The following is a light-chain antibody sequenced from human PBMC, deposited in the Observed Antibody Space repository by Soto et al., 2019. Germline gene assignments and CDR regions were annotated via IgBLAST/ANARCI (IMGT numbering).Light chain of an antibody. CDR3: QQYNNWPVFT. J-gene: IGKJ3*01. CDR1: QSVSSN. V-gene: IGKV3-15*01. CDR2: GAS. Sequence: EIVMTQSPATLSVSPGQRATLSCRASQSVSSNLAWYQQKPGQAPMLLIYGASTRATDIPARFSGSGSGTAFTLTISSLQSEDCALYYCQQYNNWPVFTFGPGTKVDIE.